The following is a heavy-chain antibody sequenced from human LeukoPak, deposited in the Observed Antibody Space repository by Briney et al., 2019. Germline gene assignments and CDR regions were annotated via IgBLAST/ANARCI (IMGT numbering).Heavy chain of an antibody. CDR1: GFTFSSYG. D-gene: IGHD3-10*01. CDR3: AKSGSGKVDY. V-gene: IGHV3-23*01. Sequence: GGTLRLSCAASGFTFSSYGMSWVRQAPGKGLEWVSAISGSGSSTYYAASVKGRFTISRDNSKNTLYLQMNSLRAEDTAVYYCAKSGSGKVDYWGQGALVTVSS. CDR2: ISGSGSST. J-gene: IGHJ4*02.